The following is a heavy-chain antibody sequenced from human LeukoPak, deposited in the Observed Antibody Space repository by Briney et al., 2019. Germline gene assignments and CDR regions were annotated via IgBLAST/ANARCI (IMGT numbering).Heavy chain of an antibody. CDR3: AREKIYICYDSSGYYHHWYFDL. J-gene: IGHJ2*01. V-gene: IGHV4-4*07. D-gene: IGHD3-22*01. CDR1: GGSISSSY. Sequence: PSETLSLTCTVSGGSISSSYWSWIRQPAGKGLEWIGRIYTSGSTNYNPSLKSRVTLSVDTSKNQFSLKLSSVTAADTAVYYCAREKIYICYDSSGYYHHWYFDLWGRGTLVTVSS. CDR2: IYTSGST.